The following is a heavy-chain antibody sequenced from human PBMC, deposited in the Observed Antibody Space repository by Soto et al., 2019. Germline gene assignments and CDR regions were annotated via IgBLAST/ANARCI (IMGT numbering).Heavy chain of an antibody. CDR1: GGSINSSSYF. CDR3: ARHYSSGSRNWFDP. D-gene: IGHD6-19*01. CDR2: IYYSGST. Sequence: SETLSLTCSVSGGSINSSSYFWGWVRQPPGKGLEWIGSIYYSGSTYYNPSLRSRVTISVDTSKNQFSLKLSSVTAADTAVFYCARHYSSGSRNWFDPWGQGALVTVSS. V-gene: IGHV4-39*01. J-gene: IGHJ5*02.